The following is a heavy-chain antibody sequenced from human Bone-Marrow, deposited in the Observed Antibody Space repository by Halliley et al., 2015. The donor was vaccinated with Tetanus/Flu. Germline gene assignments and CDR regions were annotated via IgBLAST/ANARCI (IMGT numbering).Heavy chain of an antibody. D-gene: IGHD3-10*01. CDR3: ARDGAGRAHFGMDV. CDR2: IYSSGSS. J-gene: IGHJ6*02. V-gene: IGHV4-61*01. Sequence: TLSLTCTVSGDSVSSPTYYWSWIRQPPGKGLEWIGYIYSSGSSNYNPSLKSRITISVDTSKNHFSLRLSSVTAADTAVYYCARDGAGRAHFGMDVWGQGTTVIVSS. CDR1: GDSVSSPTYY.